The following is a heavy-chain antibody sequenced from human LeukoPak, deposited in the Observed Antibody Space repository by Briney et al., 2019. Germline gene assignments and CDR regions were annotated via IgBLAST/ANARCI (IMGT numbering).Heavy chain of an antibody. Sequence: SVKVSCKASGGTFSSYAISWVRQTPGQGLEWMGGIIPIFGTANYAQKLQGRVTMTTDTSTSTAYMELRSLRSDDTAVYYCARGYNWNDRAFDIWGQGTMVTVSS. CDR3: ARGYNWNDRAFDI. J-gene: IGHJ3*02. V-gene: IGHV1-69*05. CDR2: IIPIFGTA. CDR1: GGTFSSYA. D-gene: IGHD1-1*01.